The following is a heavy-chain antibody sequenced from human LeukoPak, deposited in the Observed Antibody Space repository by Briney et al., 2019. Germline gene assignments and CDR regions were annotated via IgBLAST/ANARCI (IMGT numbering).Heavy chain of an antibody. CDR2: IYYSGSI. V-gene: IGHV4-59*01. Sequence: SETLSLTCTVSGGSISSFYWSWVRQPPGKGLEWIGYIYYSGSINYNPSLKSRVTISVDTSKNQLSLELSSVTAADTAVYYCAKEGSGSTKWDAFDIWGQGTRVTVSS. D-gene: IGHD3-10*01. CDR1: GGSISSFY. J-gene: IGHJ3*02. CDR3: AKEGSGSTKWDAFDI.